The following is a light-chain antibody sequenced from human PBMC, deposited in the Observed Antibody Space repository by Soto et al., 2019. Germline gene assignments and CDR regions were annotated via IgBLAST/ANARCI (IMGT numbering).Light chain of an antibody. CDR1: QSIGDS. V-gene: IGKV1-5*01. CDR2: DVS. J-gene: IGKJ1*01. Sequence: DIQMTQSPSTVSASVGDRVIITCRASQSIGDSLAWYQQKPGKAPYLLISDVSSLERGVPSRFSGSGSGTEFTLTISSMQPDDFATFYCQQYNGYSRTFGQGTKVDI. CDR3: QQYNGYSRT.